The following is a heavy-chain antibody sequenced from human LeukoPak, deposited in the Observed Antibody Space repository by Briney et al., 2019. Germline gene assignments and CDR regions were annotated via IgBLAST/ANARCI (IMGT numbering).Heavy chain of an antibody. V-gene: IGHV3-23*01. CDR2: ISASGAGT. CDR3: AKGDLLLSASDF. Sequence: PGGSLRLSCAAPGITFSSYVMSWVRQAPGKGLEWVSGISASGAGTYYADSVKGRFTISRDNSKNTLYLQMNSLRAEDTAVYYCAKGDLLLSASDFWGQGTLVTVSS. D-gene: IGHD2-15*01. J-gene: IGHJ4*02. CDR1: GITFSSYV.